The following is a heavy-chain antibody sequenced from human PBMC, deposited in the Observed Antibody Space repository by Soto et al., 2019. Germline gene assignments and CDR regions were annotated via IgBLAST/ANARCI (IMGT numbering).Heavy chain of an antibody. J-gene: IGHJ4*02. D-gene: IGHD4-17*01. Sequence: SETLSLTCTVSGGSISSYYWSWIRQPPGKGLEWIGYIYYSGSTNYNPSLKSRVTISVATSMNQFSLRLSSVTAADTAVYYCASHDYGHPEWLLWGQGTLVTVSS. CDR2: IYYSGST. CDR3: ASHDYGHPEWLL. CDR1: GGSISSYY. V-gene: IGHV4-59*08.